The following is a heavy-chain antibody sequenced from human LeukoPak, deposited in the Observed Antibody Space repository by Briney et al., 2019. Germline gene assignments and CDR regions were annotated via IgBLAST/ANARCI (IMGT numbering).Heavy chain of an antibody. D-gene: IGHD5-24*01. CDR2: INPSGGST. V-gene: IGHV1-46*01. J-gene: IGHJ4*02. CDR1: ANTFTGYY. Sequence: ASVTVSCKASANTFTGYYMHWVRQAPGQGLEWMGIINPSGGSTSYAQKFQGRVTMTRDTSTSTVYMELSSLRSEDTAVYYCARTRDDYTHADYWGQGTLVTVSS. CDR3: ARTRDDYTHADY.